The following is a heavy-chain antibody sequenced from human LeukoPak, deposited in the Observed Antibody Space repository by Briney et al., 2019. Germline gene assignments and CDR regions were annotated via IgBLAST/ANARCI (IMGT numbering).Heavy chain of an antibody. CDR2: INYSGST. CDR3: AREGVEYSSSFGY. V-gene: IGHV4-30-4*08. D-gene: IGHD6-6*01. J-gene: IGHJ4*02. CDR1: GGSISRGDYY. Sequence: SQTLSLTCTVSGGSISRGDYYWSWIRQPPGKGLEWIGYINYSGSTYYNPSLKSRVTISVDTSKNQFSLKLSSVTAADTAVYYCAREGVEYSSSFGYWGQGTLVTVSS.